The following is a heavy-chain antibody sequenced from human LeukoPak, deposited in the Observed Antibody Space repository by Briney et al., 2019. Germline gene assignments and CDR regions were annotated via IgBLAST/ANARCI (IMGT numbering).Heavy chain of an antibody. CDR3: ARAGFYDSSPYSPRGPLSS. J-gene: IGHJ4*02. CDR1: GYTFTSYD. CDR2: ISTYNGDT. Sequence: GASVKVSCKASGYTFTSYDIGWVRQAPGQGLEWMGWISTYNGDTNYAQKVQGRVTMTTDTSTSTVYMELRSLRSDDTAVYYCARAGFYDSSPYSPRGPLSSWGQGTLVTVSS. V-gene: IGHV1-18*01. D-gene: IGHD3-22*01.